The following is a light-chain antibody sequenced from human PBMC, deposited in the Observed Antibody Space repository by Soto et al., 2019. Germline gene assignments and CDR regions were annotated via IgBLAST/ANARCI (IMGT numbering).Light chain of an antibody. Sequence: QSALTQPASVSGSPGQSITISCTGTSDDVGGYNYVSWYQQHPGKAPKLMIYEVSNRPSGVAFRFSGSKSGNTASLTISGLQAEDEGDYFCSSYTRSTTWLFGGGTKLTVL. CDR2: EVS. CDR3: SSYTRSTTWL. CDR1: SDDVGGYNY. J-gene: IGLJ3*02. V-gene: IGLV2-14*01.